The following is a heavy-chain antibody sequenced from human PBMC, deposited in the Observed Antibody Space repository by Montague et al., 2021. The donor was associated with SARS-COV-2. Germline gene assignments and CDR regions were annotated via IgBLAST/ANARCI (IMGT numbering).Heavy chain of an antibody. CDR1: GGSISSPDYY. J-gene: IGHJ4*02. V-gene: IGHV4-39*01. CDR2: ISYAGRT. Sequence: SETLSLTCTVSGGSISSPDYYWGWIRQSPGKGLEWIGSISYAGRTYYNPSLRSRVSFSMDTSKNHFSQSLNSVTAADTAVYFCARQLPSYYSTNKCYPYYFDVWGQGALVTVSS. D-gene: IGHD2-8*01. CDR3: ARQLPSYYSTNKCYPYYFDV.